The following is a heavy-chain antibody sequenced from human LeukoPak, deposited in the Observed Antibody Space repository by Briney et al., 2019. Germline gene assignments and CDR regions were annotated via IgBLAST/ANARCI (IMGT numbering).Heavy chain of an antibody. CDR3: ARASSSWYADPRWFDP. CDR2: IYYSGST. D-gene: IGHD6-13*01. V-gene: IGHV4-59*01. J-gene: IGHJ5*02. Sequence: SETLSLTCTVSGGSISSYYWSWIRQPPGKGLAWIGYIYYSGSTNYNPSLKSRVTISVDTSKNQFSLKLSSVTAADTAVYYCARASSSWYADPRWFDPWGQGTLVTVSS. CDR1: GGSISSYY.